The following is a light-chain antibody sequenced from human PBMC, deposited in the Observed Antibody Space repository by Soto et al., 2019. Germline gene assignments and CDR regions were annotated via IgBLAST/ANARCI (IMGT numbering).Light chain of an antibody. Sequence: DIQMTQSPSSLSASVGDRFTLTCQASQDISNYLNWYQKQPGKAPKLLIYDASKLKIGVPSRFRGSGSGTDFSLTITSLQPEDIGTYYCQQYDNLPSFGGGTKVDNK. CDR1: QDISNY. J-gene: IGKJ4*01. CDR3: QQYDNLPS. CDR2: DAS. V-gene: IGKV1-33*01.